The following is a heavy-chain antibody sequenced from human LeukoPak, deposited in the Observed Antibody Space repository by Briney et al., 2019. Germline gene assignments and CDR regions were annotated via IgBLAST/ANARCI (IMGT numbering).Heavy chain of an antibody. V-gene: IGHV3-23*01. D-gene: IGHD1-14*01. J-gene: IGHJ6*03. CDR2: ISGSDAGT. CDR3: ARDRGNQRGYYYYYMDV. Sequence: GGSLRLSCAASGFTFNNYAMSWVRQAPGKGLEWVSAISGSDAGTYYADSVKGRFTISRDNSKNTLYLQMNSLRAEDTAVYYCARDRGNQRGYYYYYMDVWGKGTTVTVSS. CDR1: GFTFNNYA.